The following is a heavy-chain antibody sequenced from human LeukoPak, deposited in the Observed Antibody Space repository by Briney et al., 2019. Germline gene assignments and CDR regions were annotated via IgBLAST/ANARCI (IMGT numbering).Heavy chain of an antibody. D-gene: IGHD2-2*01. Sequence: TGGSLRLSCAASGFTFSSYAMSWVRQAPGKGTEWVSAISGSGGSTYYADSVKGRFTISRDNSKNTLYLQMNSLRAEDTAVYYCAKDQIVVVLAAISYWGQGTLVTVSS. CDR3: AKDQIVVVLAAISY. V-gene: IGHV3-23*01. CDR1: GFTFSSYA. J-gene: IGHJ4*02. CDR2: ISGSGGST.